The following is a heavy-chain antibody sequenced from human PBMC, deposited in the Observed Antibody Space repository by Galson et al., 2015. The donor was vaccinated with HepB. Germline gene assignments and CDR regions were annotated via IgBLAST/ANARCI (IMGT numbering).Heavy chain of an antibody. CDR2: INTNTGNP. V-gene: IGHV7-4-1*02. Sequence: SVKVSCKASGYSFTNYVMDWVRQAPGQGLEWMGWINTNTGNPTYAQGFTGRFVFSLDTSVSTAYLQISSLHTEDTAVYYCAITERYCSDGSCYLPYWGQGTLVTVSS. CDR3: AITERYCSDGSCYLPY. CDR1: GYSFTNYV. J-gene: IGHJ4*02. D-gene: IGHD2-15*01.